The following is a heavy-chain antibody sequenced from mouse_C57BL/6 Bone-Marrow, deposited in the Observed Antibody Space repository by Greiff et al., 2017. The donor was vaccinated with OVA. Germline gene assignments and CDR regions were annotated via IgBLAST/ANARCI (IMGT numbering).Heavy chain of an antibody. CDR3: ERDGSSPGVAMDY. Sequence: VQLQQPGAELVMPGASVKLSCKASGYTFTSYWMHWVKQRPGQGLEWIGEIDPSDSYTNYNQKFKGKSTLTVDKSSSTAYMQLSSLTSEDSAVYYCERDGSSPGVAMDYWGQGTSVTVAS. J-gene: IGHJ4*01. CDR1: GYTFTSYW. V-gene: IGHV1-69*01. CDR2: IDPSDSYT. D-gene: IGHD1-1*01.